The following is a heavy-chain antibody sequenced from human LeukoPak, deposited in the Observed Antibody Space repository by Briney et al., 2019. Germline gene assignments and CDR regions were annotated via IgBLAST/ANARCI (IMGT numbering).Heavy chain of an antibody. CDR1: GGSISSYY. Sequence: SETLSLTCTVSGGSISSYYWSWIRQPPGKGLESIGYIYYTGSTNYNPSLKSRVTISVDTSKNQFSLKLSSVTAADTAVYYCARDRWGRGIAAAGRGYYFDYWGQGTLVTVSS. J-gene: IGHJ4*02. D-gene: IGHD6-13*01. V-gene: IGHV4-59*12. CDR3: ARDRWGRGIAAAGRGYYFDY. CDR2: IYYTGST.